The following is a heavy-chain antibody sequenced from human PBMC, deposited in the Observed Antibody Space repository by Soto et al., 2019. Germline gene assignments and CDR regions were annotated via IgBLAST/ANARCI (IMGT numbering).Heavy chain of an antibody. Sequence: QVQLVQSGPEVKKPGASVKVSCKASGYTFCRYGISWVRQAPGQGLEWMGWIRVYNGKTKYAQKVQDRVTMTTDTSTSTAYMELRSLRSDDTAVYYCARKEDYGDYVDYWGQGTLVTVSS. J-gene: IGHJ4*02. CDR2: IRVYNGKT. CDR1: GYTFCRYG. CDR3: ARKEDYGDYVDY. V-gene: IGHV1-18*01. D-gene: IGHD4-17*01.